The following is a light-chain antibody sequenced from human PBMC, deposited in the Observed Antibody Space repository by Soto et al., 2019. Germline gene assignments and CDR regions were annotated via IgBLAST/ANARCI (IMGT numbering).Light chain of an antibody. CDR1: QSVLYSSNNKNY. V-gene: IGKV4-1*01. CDR3: HQYYIAPYT. CDR2: WAS. Sequence: DIVMTQSPDSLAVSLGERATINCKSSQSVLYSSNNKNYLAWYQQKPGQPPKLLIYWASTRESGVPDRFSGGGSGTDFTLTISSLQAEDVAIYYCHQYYIAPYTFGQGTKLEIK. J-gene: IGKJ2*01.